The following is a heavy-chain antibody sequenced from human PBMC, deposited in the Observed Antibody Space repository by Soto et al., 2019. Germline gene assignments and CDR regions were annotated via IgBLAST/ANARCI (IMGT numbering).Heavy chain of an antibody. V-gene: IGHV2-5*01. CDR3: ARGLAPLPVFAFDV. J-gene: IGHJ3*01. Sequence: QMTLKESGPTLVKPTQTLTLTCSFSGFSLSTSGVGVGWVRQPPGKALEWLALIYWSGDEHYRASLKSRLTIAKATSKNLVVLIMTNMDPVDTATYYCARGLAPLPVFAFDVWGQGTTVTVSS. CDR2: IYWSGDE. D-gene: IGHD6-6*01. CDR1: GFSLSTSGVG.